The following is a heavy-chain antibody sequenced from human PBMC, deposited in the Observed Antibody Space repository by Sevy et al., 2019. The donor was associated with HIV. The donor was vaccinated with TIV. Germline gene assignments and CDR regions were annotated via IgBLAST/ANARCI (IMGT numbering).Heavy chain of an antibody. V-gene: IGHV4-61*01. J-gene: IGHJ4*02. CDR3: VRDRIAAAGGYFDY. CDR2: ISYIGST. D-gene: IGHD6-13*01. CDR1: GDSVSSGNSY. Sequence: SETLSLTCTVSGDSVSSGNSYWSWIRQPPGKGLEWIGYISYIGSTNYNPSLKSRVTISVDTSKNQLSLRLSSLTAADTAIYYCVRDRIAAAGGYFDYWGQGTLVTVSS.